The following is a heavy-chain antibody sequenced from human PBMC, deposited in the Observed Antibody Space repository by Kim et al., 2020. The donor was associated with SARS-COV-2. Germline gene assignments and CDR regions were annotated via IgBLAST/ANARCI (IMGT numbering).Heavy chain of an antibody. V-gene: IGHV4-39*02. CDR2: IYYSGNT. CDR3: AGEALDAFDI. J-gene: IGHJ3*02. Sequence: SETLCLTCTVSGGSISSSSYYWGWIRQPPGKGLEWIGSIYYSGNTYYTPSLKSRVTISVDTSKNQFSLKLSSVTAADTAVYYWAGEALDAFDIWGQGTLVTVSS. CDR1: GGSISSSSYY.